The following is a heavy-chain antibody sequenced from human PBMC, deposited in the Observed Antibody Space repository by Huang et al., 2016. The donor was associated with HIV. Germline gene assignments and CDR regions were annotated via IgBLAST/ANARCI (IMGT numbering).Heavy chain of an antibody. D-gene: IGHD2-2*02. CDR2: SGSNNGDT. CDR3: ARDPWYTNVWKRNAASVI. Sequence: QVQLVQSGGEVKKPGASVKVSCKASGYDFTSYGVSWVRQAPGQVLEWGGCSGSNNGDTNYAQRFQVRVTLTTDTSTNTAYMEMRSLRSDDMAIYYCARDPWYTNVWKRNAASVIWGQGTMVIVSS. CDR1: GYDFTSYG. J-gene: IGHJ3*02. V-gene: IGHV1-18*03.